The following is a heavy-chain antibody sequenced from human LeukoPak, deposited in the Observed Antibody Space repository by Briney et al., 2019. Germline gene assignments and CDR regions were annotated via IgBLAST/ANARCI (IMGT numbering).Heavy chain of an antibody. D-gene: IGHD6-6*01. CDR3: ARLAARVTSPIDY. J-gene: IGHJ4*02. V-gene: IGHV1-3*01. CDR2: INAGNGKT. Sequence: ASVTVSCKASGYTFTSYAMHWVRQAPGQRLEWMGWINAGNGKTKYSQNFQGRVTITRDTSASTAYMELSSLRSEDTAVYYCARLAARVTSPIDYWGQGTLVTVSS. CDR1: GYTFTSYA.